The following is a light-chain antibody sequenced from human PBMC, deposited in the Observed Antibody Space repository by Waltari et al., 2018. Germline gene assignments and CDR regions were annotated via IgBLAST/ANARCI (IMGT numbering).Light chain of an antibody. Sequence: QSALTQPASVSGSPGQSITISCTGTSSAVGSYNLVSWYQQHPGKAPKLMIYEVTKRPSGVSNRFSGSKSGNTASLTISGLQAEDEAYYCCCSYAGSTTHVIFGGGTKLTVL. CDR3: CSYAGSTTHVI. J-gene: IGLJ2*01. CDR2: EVT. CDR1: SSAVGSYNL. V-gene: IGLV2-23*02.